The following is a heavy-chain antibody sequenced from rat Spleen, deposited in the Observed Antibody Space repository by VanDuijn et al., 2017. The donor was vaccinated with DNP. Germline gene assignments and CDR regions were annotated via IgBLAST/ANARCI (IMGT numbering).Heavy chain of an antibody. CDR2: INTGSGGT. J-gene: IGHJ1*01. V-gene: IGHV1-43*01. D-gene: IGHD1-7*01. Sequence: QVQLQQSGAELAKPGSSVKISCKASGYTFTTYYISWIKQTTGQDREYIGYINTGSGGTNYNEKFKGKATLTVDKSSSTAFMQLSSLTPDDSAVYYCATHGGYYWYFDFWGPGTMVTVSS. CDR1: GYTFTTYY. CDR3: ATHGGYYWYFDF.